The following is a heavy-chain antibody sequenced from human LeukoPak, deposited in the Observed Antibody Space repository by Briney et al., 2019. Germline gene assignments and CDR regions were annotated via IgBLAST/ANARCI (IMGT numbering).Heavy chain of an antibody. CDR2: ISYDGSNK. D-gene: IGHD1-26*01. CDR1: GFTFDDYV. J-gene: IGHJ6*02. Sequence: GGSLRLSCAASGFTFDDYVMHWVSQAPGKGLEWVAVISYDGSNKYYADSVKGRFTISRDNSKNTLYLQMNSLRAEDTAVYYCAKGGWGPYGMDVWGQGTAVTVSS. V-gene: IGHV3-30*18. CDR3: AKGGWGPYGMDV.